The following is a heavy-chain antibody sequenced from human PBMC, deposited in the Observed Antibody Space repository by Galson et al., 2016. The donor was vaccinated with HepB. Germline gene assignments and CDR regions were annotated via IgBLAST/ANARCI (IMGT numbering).Heavy chain of an antibody. CDR2: VYSSGGT. CDR3: ARQTASWYGFDP. Sequence: SETLSLTCNVSGGSISPSRHYWAWIRQAPGKGLEWIGTVYSSGGTSYNPSLTSRVTMFVDTAKYQISLRLSSVTATDTAVYYCARQTASWYGFDPLGPGTQVTVS. V-gene: IGHV4-39*01. CDR1: GGSISPSRHY. D-gene: IGHD2-15*01. J-gene: IGHJ5*02.